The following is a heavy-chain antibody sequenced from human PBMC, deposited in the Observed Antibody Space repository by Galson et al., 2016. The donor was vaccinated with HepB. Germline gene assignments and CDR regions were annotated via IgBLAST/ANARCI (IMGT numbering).Heavy chain of an antibody. Sequence: QSGADVKKPGESLRISCTGSGYSFTTYWISWVRQVPGKGLEWMGRIDPSDSYTKYSPSFPSPVTISTDRSISTAYLQWSSLKDSDTAMYYFASNPGYCSPSGCPRGPRWGQGTLVTVSS. CDR1: GYSFTTYW. D-gene: IGHD2-15*01. CDR3: ASNPGYCSPSGCPRGPR. CDR2: IDPSDSYT. J-gene: IGHJ4*02. V-gene: IGHV5-10-1*01.